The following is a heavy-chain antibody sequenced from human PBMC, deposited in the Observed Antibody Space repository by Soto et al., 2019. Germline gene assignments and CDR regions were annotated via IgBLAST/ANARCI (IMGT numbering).Heavy chain of an antibody. CDR2: IIPIFGTA. J-gene: IGHJ6*03. CDR3: AREGITIYGVVPNPYYMDV. CDR1: GGTFSSYA. V-gene: IGHV1-69*13. D-gene: IGHD3-3*01. Sequence: ASVKVSCKASGGTFSSYAISWVRQAPGQGLEWMGGIIPIFGTANYAQKLQGRVTITADESTSTAYMELRSLRSDDTAVYFCAREGITIYGVVPNPYYMDVWGKGTTVTVSS.